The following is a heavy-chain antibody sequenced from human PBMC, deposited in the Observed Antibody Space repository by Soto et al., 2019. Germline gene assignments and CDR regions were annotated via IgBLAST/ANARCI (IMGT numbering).Heavy chain of an antibody. CDR2: INAGNGNT. CDR3: ARGSTVTTFRYYYYYGMDV. J-gene: IGHJ6*02. V-gene: IGHV1-3*01. D-gene: IGHD4-4*01. Sequence: ASVKVSCKASGYTFTSYAMHWVRQAPGQRLEWMGWINAGNGNTKYSQKFQGRVTITRDTSASTAYMELSSLRSEDTAVYYCARGSTVTTFRYYYYYGMDVWGQGTTVTVSS. CDR1: GYTFTSYA.